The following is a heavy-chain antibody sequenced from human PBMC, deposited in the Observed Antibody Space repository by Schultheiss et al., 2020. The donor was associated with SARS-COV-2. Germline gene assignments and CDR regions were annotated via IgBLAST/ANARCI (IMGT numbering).Heavy chain of an antibody. CDR1: GGSFSGYY. V-gene: IGHV4-34*01. Sequence: GSLRLSCAVYGGSFSGYYWSWIRQPPGKGLEWIGEINHSGSTNYNPSLKSRVTISVDTSKNQFSLKLSSVTAADTAVYYCARGRKLRGYSYGYGTYYFDYWGQGTLVTVSS. CDR3: ARGRKLRGYSYGYGTYYFDY. J-gene: IGHJ4*02. CDR2: INHSGST. D-gene: IGHD5-18*01.